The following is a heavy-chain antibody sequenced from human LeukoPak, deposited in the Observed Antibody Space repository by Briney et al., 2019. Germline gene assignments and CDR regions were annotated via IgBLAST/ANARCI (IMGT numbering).Heavy chain of an antibody. V-gene: IGHV3-30*18. Sequence: SGGSLRLSCAASGFTFSSYGMHWVRQAPGKGLEWVAVISYDGSNKYYADSVKGRFTISRDNSKNTLYLQMNSLRAEDAAVYYCAKVGRYSYDSSGYFDYWGQGTLVTVSS. CDR3: AKVGRYSYDSSGYFDY. J-gene: IGHJ4*02. CDR1: GFTFSSYG. CDR2: ISYDGSNK. D-gene: IGHD3-22*01.